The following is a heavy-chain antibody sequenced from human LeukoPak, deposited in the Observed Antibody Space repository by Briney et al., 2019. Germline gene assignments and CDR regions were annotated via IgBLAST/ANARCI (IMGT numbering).Heavy chain of an antibody. J-gene: IGHJ6*02. D-gene: IGHD1-1*01. CDR2: IYYSGST. CDR1: GGSISGYY. V-gene: IGHV4-59*01. Sequence: SETLSLTCAVSGGSISGYYWSWIRQPPGKGLEWIGYIYYSGSTNYNPSLKSRVTISVDTSKNQFSLKMSAVTAADTAVYYCARDRGTTGGYGMDVWGQGTTVTVSS. CDR3: ARDRGTTGGYGMDV.